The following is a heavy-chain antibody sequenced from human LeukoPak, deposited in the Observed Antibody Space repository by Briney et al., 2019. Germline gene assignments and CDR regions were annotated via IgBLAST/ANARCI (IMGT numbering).Heavy chain of an antibody. V-gene: IGHV4-34*01. Sequence: SETLSLTCAVYGGSFSGYSWTWIRQPPGKGLEWIGQINHSGSTYYSPSLKSRVTMSVDTSKNQFSLKLSSVTAADTAVYYCARSYSSSSPFDYWGQGTLVTVSS. CDR3: ARSYSSSSPFDY. CDR2: INHSGST. CDR1: GGSFSGYS. D-gene: IGHD6-6*01. J-gene: IGHJ4*02.